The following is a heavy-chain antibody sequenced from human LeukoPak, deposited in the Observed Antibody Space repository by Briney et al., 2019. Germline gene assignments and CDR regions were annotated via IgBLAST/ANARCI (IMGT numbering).Heavy chain of an antibody. J-gene: IGHJ4*02. CDR3: ARRAGKPGITPWFFAY. CDR1: GFTFSNYW. CDR2: IKQDGSER. V-gene: IGHV3-7*01. D-gene: IGHD1-7*01. Sequence: GGSLRLSCAASGFTFSNYWMTWVRQAPGKGPEWVANIKQDGSERNYVDSVKGRFTIARDNTKNSLYLQMTSLRGEDTAVYYCARRAGKPGITPWFFAYWGQGALVTVS.